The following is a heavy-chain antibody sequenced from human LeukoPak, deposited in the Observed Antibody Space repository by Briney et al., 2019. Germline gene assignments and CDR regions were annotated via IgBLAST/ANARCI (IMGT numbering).Heavy chain of an antibody. V-gene: IGHV3-23*01. J-gene: IGHJ4*02. CDR1: GFTFSSYS. Sequence: GGSLRLSCAASGFTFSSYSMNWVRQAPGKGLEWVSAISGGGSTYYSDPVKGRFTISRDNSRNTLYLQMNSLRAEDTAVYHCAKKGGFTYGDPFDFWGQGTLVTVSS. D-gene: IGHD5-18*01. CDR2: ISGGGST. CDR3: AKKGGFTYGDPFDF.